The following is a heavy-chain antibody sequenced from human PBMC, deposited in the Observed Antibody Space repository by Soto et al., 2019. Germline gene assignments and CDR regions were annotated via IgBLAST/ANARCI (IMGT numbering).Heavy chain of an antibody. CDR1: GFTVNKAW. CDR2: IKSQGGGGTI. J-gene: IGHJ4*02. D-gene: IGHD3-10*01. CDR3: ATDLPNYGSGEFDY. V-gene: IGHV3-15*01. Sequence: GGSLRLSCVASGFTVNKAWMSWVRQAPGKGLEWVGRIKSQGGGGTIDYAAPVKGRFIISREYSLDTLYLQMNSLKTEDTGVYYCATDLPNYGSGEFDYWGQGP.